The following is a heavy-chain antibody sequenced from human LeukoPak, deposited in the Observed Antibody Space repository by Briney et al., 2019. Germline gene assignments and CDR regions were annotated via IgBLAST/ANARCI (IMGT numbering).Heavy chain of an antibody. D-gene: IGHD1-26*01. J-gene: IGHJ6*02. V-gene: IGHV3-21*01. CDR2: ISSNSSYI. CDR1: GFTFSSYS. CDR3: ARSVRSGSYPYYYYAMDV. Sequence: GGSLGLSCAASGFTFSSYSMNWVRQAPGKGLEWVSSISSNSSYIYYADSVKGRFTISRDNAKNSLYLQMNSLRAEDTAVYYCARSVRSGSYPYYYYAMDVWGQGTTVTVSS.